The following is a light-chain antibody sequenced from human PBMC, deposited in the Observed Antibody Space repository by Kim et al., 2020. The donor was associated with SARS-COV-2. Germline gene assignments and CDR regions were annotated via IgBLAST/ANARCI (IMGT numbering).Light chain of an antibody. Sequence: PGERVTLSCRASQSVSSSYLTWYQQKPGQAPRLLIYGASTRATSIPARFSGSGSGTDFTLTISSLQPEDFAVYYCQQDYNLLWTFGQGTKVDIK. CDR1: QSVSSSY. J-gene: IGKJ1*01. V-gene: IGKV3D-7*01. CDR2: GAS. CDR3: QQDYNLLWT.